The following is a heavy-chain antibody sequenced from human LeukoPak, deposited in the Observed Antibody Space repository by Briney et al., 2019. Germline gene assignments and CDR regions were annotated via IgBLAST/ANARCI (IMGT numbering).Heavy chain of an antibody. CDR2: ISGSGVST. Sequence: GGSLRLSCAASGFTFSSYAMSWVRQAPGKGLEWVSGISGSGVSTYYADSVKGRFTISRDNSKNTLYLQMNSLRAEDTAVYYCAKAIRNTVSKYYFDYWGQGTLVTVSS. D-gene: IGHD4-17*01. CDR3: AKAIRNTVSKYYFDY. CDR1: GFTFSSYA. V-gene: IGHV3-23*01. J-gene: IGHJ4*02.